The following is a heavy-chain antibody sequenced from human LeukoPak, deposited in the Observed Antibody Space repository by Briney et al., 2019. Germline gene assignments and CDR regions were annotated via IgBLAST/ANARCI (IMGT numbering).Heavy chain of an antibody. Sequence: PGGSLRLSCAASGFTFSNHAMSWVRQAPGKGLEWVSGISGNSGSTYYADSVKGRFTISRDNSKSTLCLQMNSLRAEDTAVYYCAKEGDDSSGYYYYYGMDVWGQGTTVTVSS. CDR1: GFTFSNHA. D-gene: IGHD3-22*01. CDR3: AKEGDDSSGYYYYYGMDV. CDR2: ISGNSGST. J-gene: IGHJ6*02. V-gene: IGHV3-23*01.